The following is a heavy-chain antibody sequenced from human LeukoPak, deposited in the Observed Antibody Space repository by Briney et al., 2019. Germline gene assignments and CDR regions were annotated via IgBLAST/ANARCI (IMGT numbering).Heavy chain of an antibody. Sequence: ASVKVSCKASGYTFTDHHMDWVRQAPGQGLEWLGRIIPSSGGTNYGQRFQGRVTMTRDTSITTAYMELSRLRSDDTAMYYCALNLRAPATGMDVWGQGTTVTVSS. D-gene: IGHD3-10*01. V-gene: IGHV1-2*06. CDR2: IIPSSGGT. CDR1: GYTFTDHH. J-gene: IGHJ6*02. CDR3: ALNLRAPATGMDV.